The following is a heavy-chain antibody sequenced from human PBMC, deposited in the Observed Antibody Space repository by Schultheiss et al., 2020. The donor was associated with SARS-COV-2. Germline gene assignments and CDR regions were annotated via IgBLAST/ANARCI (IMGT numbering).Heavy chain of an antibody. CDR2: IYSGGST. Sequence: GESLKISCAASGFTVSSNYMSWVRQAPGKGLEWVSVIYSGGSTYYADSVKGRFTISRDNSKNTLYLQMNSLRAEDTAVYYCARDRNRNYYYYYGMDVWGQGTTVTVSS. J-gene: IGHJ6*02. D-gene: IGHD1-14*01. CDR1: GFTVSSNY. CDR3: ARDRNRNYYYYYGMDV. V-gene: IGHV3-66*01.